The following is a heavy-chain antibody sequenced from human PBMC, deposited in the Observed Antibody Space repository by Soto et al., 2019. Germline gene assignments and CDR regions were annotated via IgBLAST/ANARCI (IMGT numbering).Heavy chain of an antibody. D-gene: IGHD5-12*01. CDR2: INPNSGGT. J-gene: IGHJ6*02. Sequence: ASVKFPCKASGYTFTGYYMHWVRQAPGQGLEWMGWINPNSGGTNYAQKFQGRVTMTRDTAISTAYMELSRLRFDDTAVYYCALRGATESDAYSNYGMDVWGQGTTVTVS. V-gene: IGHV1-2*02. CDR3: ALRGATESDAYSNYGMDV. CDR1: GYTFTGYY.